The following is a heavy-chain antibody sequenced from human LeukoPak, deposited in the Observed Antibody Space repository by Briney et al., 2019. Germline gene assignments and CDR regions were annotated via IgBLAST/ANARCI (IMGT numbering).Heavy chain of an antibody. V-gene: IGHV4-61*10. Sequence: SETLSLTCTVSGGSISSGSYYWSWIRQPAGKGLEWIGYIYYSGSTNYNPSLKSRVTISVDTSKNQFSLKLSSVTAADTAVYYCARLYYDSSGHYWGQGTLVTVSS. CDR3: ARLYYDSSGHY. J-gene: IGHJ4*02. CDR1: GGSISSGSYY. CDR2: IYYSGST. D-gene: IGHD3-22*01.